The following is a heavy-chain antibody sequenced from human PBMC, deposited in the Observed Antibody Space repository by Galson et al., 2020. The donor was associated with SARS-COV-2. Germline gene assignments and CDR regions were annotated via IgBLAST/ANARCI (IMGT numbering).Heavy chain of an antibody. CDR1: GFTFSNYW. D-gene: IGHD1-26*01. CDR2: INSNGSSI. Sequence: GESLKISCAASGFTFSNYWMHWVRQAPGKGLVWVSRINSNGSSISYADSVKGRFTISRDNAKNTLYLQMNSLRVEDTAVYYCTATRAYWGQGTLVTVSS. V-gene: IGHV3-74*01. CDR3: TATRAY. J-gene: IGHJ4*02.